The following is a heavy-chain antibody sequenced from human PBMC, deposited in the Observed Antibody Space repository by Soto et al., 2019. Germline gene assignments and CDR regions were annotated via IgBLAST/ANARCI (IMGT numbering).Heavy chain of an antibody. J-gene: IGHJ6*02. Sequence: PSGTLSVTCAVSGGSISSLKWWGWIHQTPGKGLEWIGEIYHSGTTNYNPSLKSRATISVDKSKNHFSLKLTSVTAADTAVYYCARDRVAATRTSYYGLDAWGQGTTVTVSS. CDR1: GGSISSLKW. CDR3: ARDRVAATRTSYYGLDA. V-gene: IGHV4-4*02. D-gene: IGHD6-25*01. CDR2: IYHSGTT.